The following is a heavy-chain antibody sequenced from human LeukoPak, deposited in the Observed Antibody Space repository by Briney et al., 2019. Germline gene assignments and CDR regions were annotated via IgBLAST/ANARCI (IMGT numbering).Heavy chain of an antibody. D-gene: IGHD4-11*01. V-gene: IGHV1-8*02. CDR2: MNPNSGNT. J-gene: IGHJ4*02. CDR3: ASGKSNYGFDY. CDR1: GYTFTGYY. Sequence: ASVKVSCKASGYTFTGYYMHWVRQAPGQGLEWMGWMNPNSGNTGYAQKFQGRVTMTRNTSKSTAYMELSSLRSEDTAVYYCASGKSNYGFDYWGQGTLVTVSS.